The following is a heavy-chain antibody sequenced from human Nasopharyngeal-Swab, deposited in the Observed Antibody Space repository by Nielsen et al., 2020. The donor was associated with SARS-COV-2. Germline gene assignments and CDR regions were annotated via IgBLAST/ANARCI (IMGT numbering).Heavy chain of an antibody. CDR2: ISSSSSYI. D-gene: IGHD6-19*01. CDR3: ARDRIAVAGIIDY. J-gene: IGHJ4*02. Sequence: GESLKISCAASGFTFSSYSMNWVRQAPGKGLEWVSSISSSSSYIYYADSVKGRFTISRDNAKNSLYLQMNSLRAEDTAVYYCARDRIAVAGIIDYWGQGTLVTVSS. CDR1: GFTFSSYS. V-gene: IGHV3-21*01.